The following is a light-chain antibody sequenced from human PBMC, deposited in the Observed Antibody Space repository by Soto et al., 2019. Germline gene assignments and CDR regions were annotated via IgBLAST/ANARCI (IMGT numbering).Light chain of an antibody. J-gene: IGLJ3*02. V-gene: IGLV2-14*02. CDR3: CSLTSGATWV. CDR1: NSDVGSHNF. Sequence: QSALTQPASVSGSPGQSITISCTGTNSDVGSHNFVSWYQQYPGKAPKLLIYDASKRPSGLSNRFSGSKSGNTASLTISGLQAEDEADYYCCSLTSGATWVFGGGTKVTVL. CDR2: DAS.